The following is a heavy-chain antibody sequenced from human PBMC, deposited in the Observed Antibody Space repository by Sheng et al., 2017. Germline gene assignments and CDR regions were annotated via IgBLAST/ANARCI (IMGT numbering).Heavy chain of an antibody. CDR3: TRDRSYASDI. CDR1: GFTFTNSW. V-gene: IGHV3-74*01. D-gene: IGHD3-16*02. CDR2: INSDGSTT. J-gene: IGHJ3*02. Sequence: EVQVVESGGGIVQPGGSLRLSCAASGFTFTNSWMHWVRQAPGKGLVWVSYINSDGSTTTYADSVKGRFTISRDNAKNTVYLQMDSLRAEDTAVYYCTRDRSYASDIWGQGQWSPS.